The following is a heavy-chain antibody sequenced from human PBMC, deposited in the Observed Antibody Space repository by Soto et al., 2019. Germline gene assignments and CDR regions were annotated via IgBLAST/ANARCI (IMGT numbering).Heavy chain of an antibody. CDR1: GYSFTSYW. J-gene: IGHJ5*02. V-gene: IGHV5-51*01. CDR3: ARLIAARPNWFDP. D-gene: IGHD6-6*01. CDR2: IYPGDSGT. Sequence: LTISCKGSGYSFTSYWIGWVRQMPGKGLEWMGIIYPGDSGTRYSPSFQGQVTISADKSVSTAYLQWSSLKASDTAMYYCARLIAARPNWFDPWGQGTLVTVSS.